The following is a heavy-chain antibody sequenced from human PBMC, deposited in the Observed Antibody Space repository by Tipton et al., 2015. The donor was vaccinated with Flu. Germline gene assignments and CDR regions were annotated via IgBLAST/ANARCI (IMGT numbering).Heavy chain of an antibody. CDR2: IYYTGST. CDR1: GDSISSGYY. CDR3: ARLEGAFEGGHCVGSNCWINF. J-gene: IGHJ4*02. Sequence: TLSLTCAVSGDSISSGYYWGWIRQPPGKGLESIGNIYYTGSTYYNSSLKSRVTISLDTSKGHSSLNLRSVTAGDTAVYYCARLEGAFEGGHCVGSNCWINFWGQGTLVTVSS. V-gene: IGHV4-38-2*01. D-gene: IGHD2-21*01.